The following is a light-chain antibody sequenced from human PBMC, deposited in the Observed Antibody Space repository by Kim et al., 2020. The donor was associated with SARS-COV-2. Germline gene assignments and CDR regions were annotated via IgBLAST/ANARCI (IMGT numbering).Light chain of an antibody. CDR3: HQRNSWPQT. V-gene: IGKV3-11*01. J-gene: IGKJ1*01. CDR2: DAS. Sequence: APRLLIHDASNRATGIPARFRGSGSGTDFTLTISRLEPEDSGIYYCHQRNSWPQTFGQGTKVDIK.